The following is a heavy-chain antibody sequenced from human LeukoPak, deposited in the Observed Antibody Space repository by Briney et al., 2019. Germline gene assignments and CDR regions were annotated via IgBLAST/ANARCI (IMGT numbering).Heavy chain of an antibody. Sequence: GGSLRLSCAASGFTFSTYGMKWVRQAPGKGLEWVSYNSHTSDDIYYPDSVKGRFTISRHNDKNSLYLEMNSLRDEDTAVYYCARASPSGYDYWGQGTLVTVPS. V-gene: IGHV3-21*05. CDR3: ARASPSGYDY. J-gene: IGHJ4*02. CDR2: NSHTSDDI. D-gene: IGHD3-22*01. CDR1: GFTFSTYG.